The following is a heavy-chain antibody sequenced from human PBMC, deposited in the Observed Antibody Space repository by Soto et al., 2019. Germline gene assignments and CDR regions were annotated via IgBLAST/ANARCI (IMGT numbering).Heavy chain of an antibody. Sequence: SETLSLTCTVSGGSISSSSYYWGWIRQPPGKGLEWIGSIYYSGSTYYNPSLKSRVTISVDTSKNQFSLKLSSVTAADTAVYYCARDYARLDYWGQGTLVTVSS. J-gene: IGHJ4*02. CDR2: IYYSGST. D-gene: IGHD4-17*01. CDR1: GGSISSSSYY. CDR3: ARDYARLDY. V-gene: IGHV4-39*01.